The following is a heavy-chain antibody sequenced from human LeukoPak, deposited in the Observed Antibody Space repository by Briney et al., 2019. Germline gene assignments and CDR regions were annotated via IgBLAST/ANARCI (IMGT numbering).Heavy chain of an antibody. J-gene: IGHJ4*02. CDR3: AKVGAGGHVDY. D-gene: IGHD3-16*01. CDR1: GGSISNYY. Sequence: SETLSLTCTVSGGSISNYYWSWIRQPPGKGLEWIGYIYYSGSTNYNPSPKSRVTMSVDTSKNQFSLKLNSVTAADTAVYYCAKVGAGGHVDYWGQGTLVTVSS. V-gene: IGHV4-59*01. CDR2: IYYSGST.